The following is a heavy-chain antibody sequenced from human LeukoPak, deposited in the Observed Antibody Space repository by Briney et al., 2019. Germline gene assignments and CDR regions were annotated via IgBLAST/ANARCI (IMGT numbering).Heavy chain of an antibody. Sequence: SVKVSCKASGGTFSSYAISWVRQAPGQGLEWMGRIIPILGIANYAQKFQGRVTITADKSTSTAYMELSSLRSEDTAVYYCARGPAPQAAGYCSGGSCTDYYYYGMDVWGQGTTVTVSS. D-gene: IGHD2-15*01. V-gene: IGHV1-69*04. CDR1: GGTFSSYA. J-gene: IGHJ6*02. CDR2: IIPILGIA. CDR3: ARGPAPQAAGYCSGGSCTDYYYYGMDV.